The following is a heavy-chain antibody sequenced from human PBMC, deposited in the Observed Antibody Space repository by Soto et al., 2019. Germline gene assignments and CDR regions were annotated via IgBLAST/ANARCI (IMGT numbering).Heavy chain of an antibody. CDR2: INVNATDI. V-gene: IGHV3-64*04. CDR3: AKVGRYFDWLLPFDY. D-gene: IGHD3-9*01. J-gene: IGHJ4*02. CDR1: GFTFDHYT. Sequence: GGSLRLSCSGSGFTFDHYTIHWVRQAPGRGLEFVSAINVNATDIFYAESVKGRFSISRDNAKNSLYLQMNSLRAEDTAVYYCAKVGRYFDWLLPFDYWGQGTLVTVSS.